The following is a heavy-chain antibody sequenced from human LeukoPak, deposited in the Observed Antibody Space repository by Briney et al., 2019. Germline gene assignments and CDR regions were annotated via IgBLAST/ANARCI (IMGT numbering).Heavy chain of an antibody. J-gene: IGHJ4*02. CDR3: ARGGTYYDF. CDR1: GGSISNYY. V-gene: IGHV4-59*01. CDR2: IYYSGST. D-gene: IGHD1-26*01. Sequence: SGTLSLTCTVSGGSISNYYWSWIRQPPGKGLEWIGYIYYSGSTNYNPSLKSRVTISLDTSKNEFSLKLRYVSAADTAVYYCARGGTYYDFWGQGTLVTVSS.